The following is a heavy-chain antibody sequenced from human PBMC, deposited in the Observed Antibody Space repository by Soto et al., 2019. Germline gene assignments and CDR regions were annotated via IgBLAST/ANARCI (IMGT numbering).Heavy chain of an antibody. Sequence: GESLKISCKGSGYSFTSYWIGWVRQMPGKGLEWMGIIYPGDSDTRYSPSFQGQVTISADKSISTAYLQWSSLKASDTAMYYCARHPAMVGGYYYGMDVWGQGTTVTVSS. J-gene: IGHJ6*02. CDR3: ARHPAMVGGYYYGMDV. D-gene: IGHD5-18*01. V-gene: IGHV5-51*01. CDR1: GYSFTSYW. CDR2: IYPGDSDT.